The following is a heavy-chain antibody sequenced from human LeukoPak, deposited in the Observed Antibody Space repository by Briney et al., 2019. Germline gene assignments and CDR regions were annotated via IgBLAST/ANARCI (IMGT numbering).Heavy chain of an antibody. CDR3: ARVIGSYGDSAY. V-gene: IGHV3-48*02. CDR1: GFTFSSYW. J-gene: IGHJ4*02. CDR2: ISSTSSAI. Sequence: QSGGSLRLSCAASGFTFSSYWMSWVRQAPGKGLEWLSYISSTSSAIYYADSLKGRFTISRDNAKNSLYLQMDSLRDEDTAVYYCARVIGSYGDSAYWGQGTLVTVSS. D-gene: IGHD3-16*01.